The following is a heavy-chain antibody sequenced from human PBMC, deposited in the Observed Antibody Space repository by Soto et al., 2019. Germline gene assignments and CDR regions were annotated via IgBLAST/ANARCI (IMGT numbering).Heavy chain of an antibody. Sequence: SETLSLTCAVSGGSISSGGYSWSWIRQPPGKGLEWIGYIYHSGSTYYNPSLKSRVNILVDRSKNQFSLKLSSVTAADTAVYYCARGEVVALGYWGQGTLVTVSS. CDR3: ARGEVVALGY. CDR1: GGSISSGGYS. D-gene: IGHD2-15*01. J-gene: IGHJ4*02. V-gene: IGHV4-30-2*01. CDR2: IYHSGST.